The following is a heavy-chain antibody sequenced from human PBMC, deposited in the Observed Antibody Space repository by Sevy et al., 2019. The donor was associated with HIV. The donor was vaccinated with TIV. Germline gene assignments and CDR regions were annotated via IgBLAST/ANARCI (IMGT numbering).Heavy chain of an antibody. CDR3: ATDPIIVLLVTDGMDV. Sequence: GGSLRLSCAASGFTFTYAWMSWVRQAPGKGLEWVGRIKIKADGGTTDYAAPVKGRFTISRDDSKNTLYLQMNSLKTEDTAVYYCATDPIIVLLVTDGMDVWGQGTTVTVSS. CDR2: IKIKADGGTT. CDR1: GFTFTYAW. V-gene: IGHV3-15*01. D-gene: IGHD2-8*02. J-gene: IGHJ6*02.